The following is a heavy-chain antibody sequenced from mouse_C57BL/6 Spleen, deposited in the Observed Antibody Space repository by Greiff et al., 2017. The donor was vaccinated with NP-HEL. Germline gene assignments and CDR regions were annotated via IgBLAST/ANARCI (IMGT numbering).Heavy chain of an antibody. V-gene: IGHV1-82*01. J-gene: IGHJ2*01. CDR3: APLYYGLDY. Sequence: QVQLQQSGPELVKPGASVKISCKASGYAFSSSWMNWVKQRPGKGLEWIGRLYPGDGDPNYNGKFKGKATLTADKSSSTAYMQLSSLTSEDSAVYFCAPLYYGLDYWGQGTTLTVSS. CDR2: LYPGDGDP. CDR1: GYAFSSSW. D-gene: IGHD2-1*01.